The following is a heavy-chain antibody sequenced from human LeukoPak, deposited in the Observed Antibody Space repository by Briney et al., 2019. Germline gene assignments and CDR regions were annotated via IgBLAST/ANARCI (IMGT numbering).Heavy chain of an antibody. CDR2: INPNSGGI. V-gene: IGHV1-2*02. CDR3: AREPPLYYYGSGSLRGFDY. J-gene: IGHJ4*02. D-gene: IGHD3-10*01. CDR1: GYTFTGYY. Sequence: ASVKVSCKASGYTFTGYYMHWVRQAPGQGLEWMGWINPNSGGINYAQKFQGRVTMTRDTSISTAYMELSRLRSDDTAVYYCAREPPLYYYGSGSLRGFDYWGQGTLVTVSS.